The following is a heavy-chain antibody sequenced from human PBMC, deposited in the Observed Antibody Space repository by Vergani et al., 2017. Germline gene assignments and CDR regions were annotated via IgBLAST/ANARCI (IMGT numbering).Heavy chain of an antibody. CDR1: GFTFSSYA. Sequence: QVQLVESGGGVVQPGRSLRLSCAASGFTFSSYAMHWVRQAPGKGLEWVAVISYDGSNKYYADSVKGRFTISRVNSKNTLYLQMNSLRAEDTAVYYCAGDQSAMGDYYYYYMDVWGKGTTVTVSS. D-gene: IGHD5-18*01. CDR2: ISYDGSNK. J-gene: IGHJ6*03. V-gene: IGHV3-30*04. CDR3: AGDQSAMGDYYYYYMDV.